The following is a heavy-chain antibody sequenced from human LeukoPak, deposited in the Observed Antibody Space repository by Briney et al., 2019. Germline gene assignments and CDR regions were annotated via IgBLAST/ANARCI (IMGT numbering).Heavy chain of an antibody. Sequence: ASVKVSCKASGYTFTGYYMHWVRQAPGQGLEWMGWINPNSGGTNYAQKFQGRVTMTRDTSISTAYMELSRLRSDDTAVYYCARDCFFLMGPRSSGCSKEFFYWGQGTLVTVSS. CDR2: INPNSGGT. V-gene: IGHV1-2*02. CDR3: ARDCFFLMGPRSSGCSKEFFY. D-gene: IGHD6-19*01. J-gene: IGHJ4*02. CDR1: GYTFTGYY.